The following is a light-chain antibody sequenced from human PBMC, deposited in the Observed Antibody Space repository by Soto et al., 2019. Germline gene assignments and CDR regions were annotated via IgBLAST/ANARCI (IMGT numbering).Light chain of an antibody. CDR2: DAS. Sequence: EIVLTQSPATLSLSPGERATLSCRASQSVTSYLAWYQQKPGQAPRLLIYDASNRATVIPARFSGSGSGTDFTLTISSLEPEDFAIYYCHQRNNWPLTFGGGNKVEI. V-gene: IGKV3-11*01. J-gene: IGKJ4*01. CDR3: HQRNNWPLT. CDR1: QSVTSY.